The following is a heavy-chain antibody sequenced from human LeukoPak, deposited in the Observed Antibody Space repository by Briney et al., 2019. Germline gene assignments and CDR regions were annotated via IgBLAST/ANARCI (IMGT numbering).Heavy chain of an antibody. CDR3: ARDSSHYLGSSDY. Sequence: GGSLRLSCVVSGFSFGSYPMSWVRQAPGKGLEWVSVISETGGVTHYADSMKGRFTISRDNIKNTLNLQMDSLRAEDTAIYYCARDSSHYLGSSDYWGQGTLVTVSS. J-gene: IGHJ4*02. CDR1: GFSFGSYP. CDR2: ISETGGVT. V-gene: IGHV3-23*01. D-gene: IGHD6-6*01.